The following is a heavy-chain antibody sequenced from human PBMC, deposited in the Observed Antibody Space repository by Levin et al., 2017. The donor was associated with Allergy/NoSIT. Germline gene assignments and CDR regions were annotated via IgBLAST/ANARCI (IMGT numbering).Heavy chain of an antibody. CDR1: GASFSNNY. CDR3: ASGPMGVGEPFDD. J-gene: IGHJ4*02. CDR2: INHRGST. Sequence: PSETLSLTCAVYGASFSNNYWSWIRQHPGKGLEWIGEINHRGSTNYNPSLKSRLTISVDTSTNQFFLKLTSVTATDTAVYYCASGPMGVGEPFDDWGQGALVTVSS. V-gene: IGHV4-34*01. D-gene: IGHD3-10*01.